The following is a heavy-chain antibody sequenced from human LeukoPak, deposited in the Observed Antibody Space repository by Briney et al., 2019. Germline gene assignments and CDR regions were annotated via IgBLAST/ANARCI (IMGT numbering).Heavy chain of an antibody. V-gene: IGHV3-23*01. D-gene: IGHD6-19*01. CDR2: IDYGSGGS. Sequence: GGSLRLSCAASGFTFSSYAMGWVRQAPGKGLEWVSLIDYGSGGSHDADSAKGRFTISRDNSKNTLYLQMNSLRAEDTAIYYCAKAHSSGWTTRYFDCWGQGALVTVSS. CDR1: GFTFSSYA. J-gene: IGHJ4*02. CDR3: AKAHSSGWTTRYFDC.